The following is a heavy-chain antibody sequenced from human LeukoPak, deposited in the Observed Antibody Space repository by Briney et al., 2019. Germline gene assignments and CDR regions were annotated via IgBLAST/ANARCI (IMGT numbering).Heavy chain of an antibody. CDR3: ARGWPIDTAMDDGNFDY. CDR2: ISYDGSNK. V-gene: IGHV3-30-3*01. Sequence: GGSLRLSCAASGFTFSSYAMHWVRQAPGKGLEWVAVISYDGSNKYYADSVRGRFTISRDNSKNTLYLQMNSLRAEDTAVYYCARGWPIDTAMDDGNFDYWGQGTLVTVSS. J-gene: IGHJ4*02. CDR1: GFTFSSYA. D-gene: IGHD5-18*01.